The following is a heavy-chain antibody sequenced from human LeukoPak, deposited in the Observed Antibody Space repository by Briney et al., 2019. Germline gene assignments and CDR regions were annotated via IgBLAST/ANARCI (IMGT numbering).Heavy chain of an antibody. CDR3: AKDLYDSSGSRYDY. CDR1: GFTFSSYA. Sequence: PGGSLRLSCAASGFTFSSYAMSWVRQAPGKGLEWVAAMSESGSSTWYADSVKGRLTISRDNSKNTLFLQMNSLRAEDTAVYYCAKDLYDSSGSRYDYWGQGTLVTVSS. V-gene: IGHV3-23*01. CDR2: MSESGSST. D-gene: IGHD3-22*01. J-gene: IGHJ4*02.